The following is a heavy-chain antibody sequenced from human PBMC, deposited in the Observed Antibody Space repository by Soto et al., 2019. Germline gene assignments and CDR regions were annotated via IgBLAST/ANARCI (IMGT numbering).Heavy chain of an antibody. J-gene: IGHJ6*02. V-gene: IGHV3-43*02. D-gene: IGHD1-26*01. CDR1: GFTFDDYA. Sequence: GGSLRLSCAASGFTFDDYAMHWVRQAPGKGLEWVSLISGDGGSTYYADSVKGRFTISRDNSKNSLYLQMNSLRSEDTALDYCTKGRVGATELYYYYGMGVWGQGTRVTVS. CDR3: TKGRVGATELYYYYGMGV. CDR2: ISGDGGST.